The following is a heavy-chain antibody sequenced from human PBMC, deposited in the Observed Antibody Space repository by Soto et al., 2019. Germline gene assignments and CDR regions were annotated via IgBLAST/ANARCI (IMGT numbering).Heavy chain of an antibody. CDR3: ARVEYVDY. V-gene: IGHV3-30-3*01. CDR2: ISYDGSNK. Sequence: QVQLVESGGGVVQPGRSLRLSCAASGFTFSSYAMHWVRQAPGKGLEWVAVISYDGSNKYYADSVKGRFTISRDNSKNTLYLQMNSLRAEDTAVYYCARVEYVDYWGQGTLVTVSS. CDR1: GFTFSSYA. J-gene: IGHJ4*02.